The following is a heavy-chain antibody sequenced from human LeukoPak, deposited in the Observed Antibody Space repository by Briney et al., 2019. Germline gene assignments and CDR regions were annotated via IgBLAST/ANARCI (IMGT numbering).Heavy chain of an antibody. CDR2: ISGSGGST. V-gene: IGHV3-23*01. CDR1: GFTFSSYA. J-gene: IGHJ4*02. CDR3: ARGHSFYYDTSGYYLAY. Sequence: GGSLRLSCAASGFTFSSYAMSWVRQAPGKGLEWVSAISGSGGSTYYADSVKGRFTISRDKSKSTLYLQMNRLRAEDTAVYYCARGHSFYYDTSGYYLAYWGRGTLVTVSS. D-gene: IGHD3-22*01.